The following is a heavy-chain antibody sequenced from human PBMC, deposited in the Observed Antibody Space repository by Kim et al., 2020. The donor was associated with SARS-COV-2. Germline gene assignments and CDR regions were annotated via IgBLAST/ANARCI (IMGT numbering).Heavy chain of an antibody. CDR2: T. V-gene: IGHV3-23*01. CDR3: AIYKHQLCKFDS. D-gene: IGHD2-2*01. Sequence: TYYADSVKGRFTISRDDSKTTLYLQMNGLRAADPAGYYCAIYKHQLCKFDSWGQGALVTVSS. J-gene: IGHJ4*02.